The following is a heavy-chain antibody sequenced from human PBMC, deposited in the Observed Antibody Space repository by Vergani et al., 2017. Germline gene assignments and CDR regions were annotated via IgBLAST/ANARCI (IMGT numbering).Heavy chain of an antibody. D-gene: IGHD2-21*02. V-gene: IGHV3-21*06. CDR3: ANSSQPTCCGGDYWRAFDY. Sequence: EVQLVESGGGLVKPGGSLRLSCAASGFTFSSYSMKWVRQAPGKGLEWVSSIISSCPYIDYANSVKGRFTISRDNAKNSLYLQMNSLRAEDTALYYCANSSQPTCCGGDYWRAFDYWGEGTLVTVSS. CDR1: GFTFSSYS. CDR2: IISSCPYI. J-gene: IGHJ4*01.